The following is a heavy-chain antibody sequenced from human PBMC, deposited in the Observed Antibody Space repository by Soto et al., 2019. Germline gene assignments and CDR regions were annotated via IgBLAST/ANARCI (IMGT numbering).Heavy chain of an antibody. D-gene: IGHD3-10*02. J-gene: IGHJ6*02. CDR2: ISRSDNTI. V-gene: IGHV3-48*03. CDR1: GFTFRTYE. CDR3: AREDVNYYGMDV. Sequence: PGGYLRLSCAASGFTFRTYEMNWVRQAPGKGLEWVSYISRSDNTIHYADSVKGRFTISRDNAKNSLFLQMNSLRAEDTAVYYWAREDVNYYGMDVWGQGTTVIVSS.